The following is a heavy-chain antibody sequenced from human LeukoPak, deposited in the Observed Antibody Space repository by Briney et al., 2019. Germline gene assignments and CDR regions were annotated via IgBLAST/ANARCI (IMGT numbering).Heavy chain of an antibody. CDR3: AKCSGWFVRGKDYYYYYMDV. CDR2: VSTTGGST. CDR1: SFTFSIYV. J-gene: IGHJ6*03. D-gene: IGHD6-19*01. V-gene: IGHV3-23*01. Sequence: GGSLRLSCGASSFTFSIYVMSWVRQAPGKGLEWVSTVSTTGGSTYYADSVKGRFTISRDNSKDTLYLQMNSLRAEDTAVYYCAKCSGWFVRGKDYYYYYMDVWGKGTTVTVSS.